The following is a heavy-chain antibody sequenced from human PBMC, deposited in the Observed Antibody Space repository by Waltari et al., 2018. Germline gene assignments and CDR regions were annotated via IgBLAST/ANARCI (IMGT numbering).Heavy chain of an antibody. V-gene: IGHV4-31*03. CDR3: ARRTAGPGAFDI. J-gene: IGHJ3*02. Sequence: QVQLQESGPGLVKPSQTLSLTCTVSGGPIRSGGYSWSWIRQHPGKGLEWIGYIYYSGSTYYNPSLKSRVTISVDTSKNQFSLKLSSVTAADTAVYYCARRTAGPGAFDIWGQGTMVTVSS. D-gene: IGHD6-19*01. CDR1: GGPIRSGGYS. CDR2: IYYSGST.